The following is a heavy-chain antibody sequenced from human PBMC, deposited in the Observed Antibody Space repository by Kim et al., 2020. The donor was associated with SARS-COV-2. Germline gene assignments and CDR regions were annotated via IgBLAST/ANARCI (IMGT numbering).Heavy chain of an antibody. D-gene: IGHD3-10*01. Sequence: FQGRVTMTRDTSTSTVYMELSSLRSEDTAVYYCARGSITMVRGVIITLDYWGQGTLVTVSS. V-gene: IGHV1-46*01. CDR3: ARGSITMVRGVIITLDY. J-gene: IGHJ4*02.